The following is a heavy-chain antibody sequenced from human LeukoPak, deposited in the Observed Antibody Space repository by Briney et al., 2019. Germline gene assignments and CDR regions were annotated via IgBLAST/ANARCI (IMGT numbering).Heavy chain of an antibody. Sequence: SETLSLTCTISGDSTNTYFWSWIRQPPGKGLEWIGYIYYTGTTNYNPSLKSRVTISVDTSKNQFSLKVSSVTAADTGVYYCARGFIHNWFDPWGQGTLVTVSS. D-gene: IGHD3-16*01. J-gene: IGHJ5*02. V-gene: IGHV4-59*01. CDR2: IYYTGTT. CDR1: GDSTNTYF. CDR3: ARGFIHNWFDP.